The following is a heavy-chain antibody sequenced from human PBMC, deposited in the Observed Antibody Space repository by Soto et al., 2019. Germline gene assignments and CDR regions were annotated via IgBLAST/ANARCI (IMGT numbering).Heavy chain of an antibody. V-gene: IGHV4-30-2*01. J-gene: IGHJ4*02. CDR3: ARGEISGWYFDY. CDR1: GGSISSGGYS. D-gene: IGHD6-19*01. Sequence: SETLSLTCAVSGGSISSGGYSWSWIRQPPGKGLEWIGEINHSGSTKYNPSLKSRVTISVDTSKNQFSLKLSSVTAADTAVYYCARGEISGWYFDYWGQGTLVTVSS. CDR2: INHSGST.